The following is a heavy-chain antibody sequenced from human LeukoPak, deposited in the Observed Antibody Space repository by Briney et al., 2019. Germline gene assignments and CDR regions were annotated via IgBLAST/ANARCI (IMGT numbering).Heavy chain of an antibody. V-gene: IGHV4-59*01. D-gene: IGHD6-6*01. J-gene: IGHJ4*02. Sequence: SETLSLTCTVSGGSISSYYWSWIRQPPGKGLEWIGYIYYSGSTNYNPSLKSRVAMSVDTSKNQFSLKLSSVTAADTAVYYCARVGGSSSVDYWGQGTLVTVSS. CDR2: IYYSGST. CDR1: GGSISSYY. CDR3: ARVGGSSSVDY.